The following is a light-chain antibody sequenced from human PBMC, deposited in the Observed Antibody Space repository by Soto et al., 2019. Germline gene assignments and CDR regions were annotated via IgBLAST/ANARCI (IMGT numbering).Light chain of an antibody. J-gene: IGLJ2*01. V-gene: IGLV2-14*03. CDR2: DVN. CDR3: TSCTTSTTMI. Sequence: QSALTQPASVSGSHGQSITISCTGTSSDIGAYNFVSWYQQHPGKAPKLMLYDVNIRPSGVSNRFSGSKSGNTASLTISGLQAEQEADYYCTSCTTSTTMIFGGGTKLTLL. CDR1: SSDIGAYNF.